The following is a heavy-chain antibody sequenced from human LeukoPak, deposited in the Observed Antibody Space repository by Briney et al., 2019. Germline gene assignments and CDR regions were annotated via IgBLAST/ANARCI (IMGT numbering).Heavy chain of an antibody. J-gene: IGHJ4*02. Sequence: SETLSLTCAAYGGSFSGYYWSWIRQPPGKGLEWIGEINHSGSTNYNPSLKSRVTISVDTSKNQFSLELSSVTAADTAVYYCARASGYVDYWGQGTLVTVSS. CDR3: ARASGYVDY. CDR2: INHSGST. D-gene: IGHD3-16*01. CDR1: GGSFSGYY. V-gene: IGHV4-34*01.